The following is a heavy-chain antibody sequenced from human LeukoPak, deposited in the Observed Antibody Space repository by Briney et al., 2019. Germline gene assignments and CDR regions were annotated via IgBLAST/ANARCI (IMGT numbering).Heavy chain of an antibody. J-gene: IGHJ4*02. D-gene: IGHD3-10*01. CDR1: GITLSNYG. CDR2: ISGSAGGT. Sequence: GGSLRLSCAVPGITLSNYGMSWVRQAPGKGLEWVAGISGSAGGTIYAASVKGRFTISRDNPKNTLYLQMNSLRAEDTAVYFCAKRGIMIRAVIIVGFHKEAYYFDDWGQGALVTVSS. V-gene: IGHV3-23*01. CDR3: AKRGIMIRAVIIVGFHKEAYYFDD.